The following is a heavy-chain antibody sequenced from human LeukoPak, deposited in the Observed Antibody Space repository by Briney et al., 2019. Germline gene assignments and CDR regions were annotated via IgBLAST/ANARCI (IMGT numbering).Heavy chain of an antibody. J-gene: IGHJ1*01. CDR1: GFAFDTYA. V-gene: IGHV3-23*01. CDR2: ISGSGDSI. Sequence: PGGSLRLSCAASGFAFDTYAISWVRQAPGKGLEWVSAISGSGDSIYYADSVKGRFTISRDNSKNTLYRQLNSLGAEDTAIYYCAKSDIAVVPTVTGAEYFQHWGQGTLVTVSS. D-gene: IGHD2-2*01. CDR3: AKSDIAVVPTVTGAEYFQH.